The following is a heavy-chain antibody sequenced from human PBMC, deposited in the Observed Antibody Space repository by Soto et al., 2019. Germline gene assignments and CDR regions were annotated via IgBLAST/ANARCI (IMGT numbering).Heavy chain of an antibody. Sequence: KTSETLSLTCSVSGGSINSASFHWSWVRQRPGKGLEWIGHIFHSGSAYYNAFHKTRLSISVDTSKNQFSLKLNSVTAADTAGYYCASLRDYYHTSGYPQGFYFDYWGQGTLVTVSS. J-gene: IGHJ4*02. CDR2: IFHSGSA. V-gene: IGHV4-31*03. CDR3: ASLRDYYHTSGYPQGFYFDY. CDR1: GGSINSASFH. D-gene: IGHD3-22*01.